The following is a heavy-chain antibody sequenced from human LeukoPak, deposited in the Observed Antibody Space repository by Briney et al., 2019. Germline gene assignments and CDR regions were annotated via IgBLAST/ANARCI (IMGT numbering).Heavy chain of an antibody. CDR1: GYAFTGYY. Sequence: GASVKVSCKASGYAFTGYYMHWVRQAPGQGLEWMGWINPNSGGTNYAQKFQGWVTMTRDTSISTAYMELSRLRSDDTAVYYCARDGAYYYGMDVWGQGTTVTVSS. V-gene: IGHV1-2*04. CDR3: ARDGAYYYGMDV. D-gene: IGHD3-16*01. J-gene: IGHJ6*02. CDR2: INPNSGGT.